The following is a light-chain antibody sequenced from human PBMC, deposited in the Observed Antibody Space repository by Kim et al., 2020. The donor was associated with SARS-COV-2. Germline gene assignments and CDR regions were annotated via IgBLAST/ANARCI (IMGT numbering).Light chain of an antibody. CDR1: SNDVGAYRY. V-gene: IGLV2-14*03. Sequence: QSVVTQPASVSGSPGQSITISCTGSSNDVGAYRYVSWFQQHPDKAPQLIISDVNKRPSGVSDRFSGSKSGNTASLTISGLRAEDAADYYCSSYTYSKAWVFGGGTQLTVL. J-gene: IGLJ3*02. CDR2: DVN. CDR3: SSYTYSKAWV.